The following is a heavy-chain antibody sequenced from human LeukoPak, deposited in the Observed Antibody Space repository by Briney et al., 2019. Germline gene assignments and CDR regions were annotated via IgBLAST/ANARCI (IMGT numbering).Heavy chain of an antibody. D-gene: IGHD6-13*01. Sequence: PSETLSLTCAVYGGSFSGDFWSWIRQSPGKGLEWIGEINHGGSTTYNPSLQSRVTMSVDTSTNQISLKMTSVTAADTAVYYCASSDSSSWYYPAQTEYFYHWGQGTLVIVSS. CDR2: INHGGST. V-gene: IGHV4-34*01. CDR3: ASSDSSSWYYPAQTEYFYH. CDR1: GGSFSGDF. J-gene: IGHJ1*01.